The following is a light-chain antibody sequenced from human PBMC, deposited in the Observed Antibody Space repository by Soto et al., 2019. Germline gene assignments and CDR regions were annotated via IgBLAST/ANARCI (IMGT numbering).Light chain of an antibody. V-gene: IGLV2-14*01. CDR1: SSDVGGYNY. Sequence: QSALTQPASVSGSPGQSITISCTATSSDVGGYNYVSWYQQHPGKAPKLMISDVGNRPTGVYNRFSGATAGNTASLTISGLQAEDEADYYCSSYTSSSTLVVFGGGTKLTVL. CDR3: SSYTSSSTLVV. CDR2: DVG. J-gene: IGLJ2*01.